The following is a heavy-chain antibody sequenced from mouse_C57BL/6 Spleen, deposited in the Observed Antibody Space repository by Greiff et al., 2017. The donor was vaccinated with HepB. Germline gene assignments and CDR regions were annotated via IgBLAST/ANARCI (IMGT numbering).Heavy chain of an antibody. CDR3: ARNGDGDYAMDY. D-gene: IGHD3-3*01. CDR2: FYPGSGSI. V-gene: IGHV1-62-2*01. Sequence: VQLQQSGAELVKPGASVKLSCTASGYTFTEYTIHWVKQRSGQGLEWIGWFYPGSGSIKYNEKFKDKATLTADKSSSTVYMELSRLKSEDTAVYYCARNGDGDYAMDYWGQGTSVTVSS. CDR1: GYTFTEYT. J-gene: IGHJ4*01.